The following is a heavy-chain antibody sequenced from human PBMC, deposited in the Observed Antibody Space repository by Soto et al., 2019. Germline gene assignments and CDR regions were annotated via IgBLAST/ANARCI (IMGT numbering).Heavy chain of an antibody. CDR1: GFIFNSYG. CDR3: ARAMAATTPFDY. Sequence: QVQLVESGGGVVQPGRSRRLSCAASGFIFNSYGMHWVRQAPGKGLEWVAVIWFDGSNEYYAESVKGRFTISRDNSKNTLYLQMDRLRAEDTAVYYCARAMAATTPFDYWGQGTVVTVSS. J-gene: IGHJ4*02. CDR2: IWFDGSNE. V-gene: IGHV3-33*01. D-gene: IGHD1-26*01.